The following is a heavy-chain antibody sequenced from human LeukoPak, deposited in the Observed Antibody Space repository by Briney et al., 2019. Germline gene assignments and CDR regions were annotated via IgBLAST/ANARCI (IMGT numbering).Heavy chain of an antibody. CDR3: ARGHKEPNWFDP. D-gene: IGHD1-26*01. V-gene: IGHV4-34*01. Sequence: SETLSLTCAVYGGSLSGYCWSWIRQPPGKGLEWIGEINHSGSTNYNPSLKSRVTISVDTSKNQFSLKLSSVTAADTAVYYCARGHKEPNWFDPWGQGTLVTVSS. CDR2: INHSGST. CDR1: GGSLSGYC. J-gene: IGHJ5*02.